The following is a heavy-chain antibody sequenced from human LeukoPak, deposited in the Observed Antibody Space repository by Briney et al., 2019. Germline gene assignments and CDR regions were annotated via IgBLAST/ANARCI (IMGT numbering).Heavy chain of an antibody. Sequence: ASVKVSCKASGGTFSSYAISWVRQAPGQGLEWMGWISAYNGNTNYAQKLQGRVTMTTDTSTSTAYMELRSLRSDDTAVYYCARSDYGGNPEDYWGQGTLVTVSS. CDR2: ISAYNGNT. J-gene: IGHJ4*02. CDR3: ARSDYGGNPEDY. D-gene: IGHD4-23*01. V-gene: IGHV1-18*01. CDR1: GGTFSSYA.